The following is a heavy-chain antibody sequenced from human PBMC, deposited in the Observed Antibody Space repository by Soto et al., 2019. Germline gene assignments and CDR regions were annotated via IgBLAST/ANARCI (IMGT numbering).Heavy chain of an antibody. CDR3: VTDRTGGINWFDP. J-gene: IGHJ5*02. D-gene: IGHD7-27*01. CDR1: GFTFSNAR. V-gene: IGHV3-15*07. Sequence: EAQLAESGGGLVKPGGSLRLSCAASGFTFSNARMNWVRQAPGKGLEWVGHIKSKTDGGTTGYAAPVKGRFTISRDDSKNTLYLQMNSLKTEDSAVYYCVTDRTGGINWFDPWGQGTLVTVSS. CDR2: IKSKTDGGTT.